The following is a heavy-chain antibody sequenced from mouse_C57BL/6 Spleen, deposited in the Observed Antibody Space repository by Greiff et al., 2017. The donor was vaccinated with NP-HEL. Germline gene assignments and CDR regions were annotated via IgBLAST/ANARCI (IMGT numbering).Heavy chain of an antibody. J-gene: IGHJ1*03. CDR2: IDPSDSET. V-gene: IGHV1-52*01. CDR1: GYTFTSYW. D-gene: IGHD1-1*01. CDR3: AKFITTGYFDV. Sequence: QVQLQQPGAELVRPGSSVKLSCKASGYTFTSYWMHWVKQRPIQGLEWIGNIDPSDSETHSNQKFKDKATLTVDKSSSTAYMQLSSLTSEDSAVYYCAKFITTGYFDVWGTGTTVTVSS.